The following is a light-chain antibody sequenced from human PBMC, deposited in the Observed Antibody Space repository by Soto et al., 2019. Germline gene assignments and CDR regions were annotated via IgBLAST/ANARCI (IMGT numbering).Light chain of an antibody. Sequence: DIQMTQSPSSLSASVGDRVTITCQASQDIRRYLNWYQQQPGKAPNHLLYDASKLEIGLPSSFRGRESGPPFALTISSFQPEDFATYYCQQYDNIPWTFGQGTRVEIK. CDR2: DAS. V-gene: IGKV1-33*01. CDR3: QQYDNIPWT. CDR1: QDIRRY. J-gene: IGKJ1*01.